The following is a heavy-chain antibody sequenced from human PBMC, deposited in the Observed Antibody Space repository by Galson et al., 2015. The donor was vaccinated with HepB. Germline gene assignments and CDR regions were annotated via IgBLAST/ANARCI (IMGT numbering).Heavy chain of an antibody. J-gene: IGHJ3*02. V-gene: IGHV1-69*05. D-gene: IGHD3-22*01. Sequence: SVKVSCKASGGTFTNYALSWVRQAPGQGLEWMGGIIPILHTPNYAQKFQGRVPISTDESTSTVYMELSSLRSEDTAFYYCAREGHYYDSRGYYGVFDIWGQGTMVTVSS. CDR1: GGTFTNYA. CDR3: AREGHYYDSRGYYGVFDI. CDR2: IIPILHTP.